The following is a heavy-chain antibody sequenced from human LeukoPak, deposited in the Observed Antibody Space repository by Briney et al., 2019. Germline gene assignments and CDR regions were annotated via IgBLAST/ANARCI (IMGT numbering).Heavy chain of an antibody. D-gene: IGHD6-19*01. J-gene: IGHJ4*02. CDR2: ISGGDGGT. CDR3: AKDRYESGWRLNDY. Sequence: GGSLRLSCAASGFTFKNYAMSWVRQAPGKGLEWVSAISGGDGGTYYADSVKARFTISRDNSKNTLYLQMNSLTAEDTAIYYCAKDRYESGWRLNDYWGQGTLVTVSS. V-gene: IGHV3-23*01. CDR1: GFTFKNYA.